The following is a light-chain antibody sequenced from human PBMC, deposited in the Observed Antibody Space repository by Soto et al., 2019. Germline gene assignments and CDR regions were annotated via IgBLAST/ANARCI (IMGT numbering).Light chain of an antibody. CDR3: QQYGSSPLT. J-gene: IGKJ4*01. V-gene: IGKV3-20*01. CDR2: GAS. Sequence: EISLTRSPGTLSLSPGERATPSCRASQSVSSSYLAWYQQKPGQAPRLLIYGASSRATGIPDRFSGSGSGTDFTLTISRLEPEDFAVYYCQQYGSSPLTFGGGTKLDIK. CDR1: QSVSSSY.